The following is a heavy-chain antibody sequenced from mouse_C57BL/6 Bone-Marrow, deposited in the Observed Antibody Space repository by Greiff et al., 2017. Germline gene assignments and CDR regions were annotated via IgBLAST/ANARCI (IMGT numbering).Heavy chain of an antibody. CDR3: ARSEQAVVAPRAMDY. V-gene: IGHV1-80*01. J-gene: IGHJ4*01. Sequence: QVQLQQSGAELVKPGASVKISCKASGYAFSSYWMNWVKQRPGQGLEWIGQIYPGDGDTNYNGKFKGKATLTADKSSSTAYMQLSSLTSENSAVYFCARSEQAVVAPRAMDYWGQGTSVTVSS. CDR1: GYAFSSYW. D-gene: IGHD1-1*01. CDR2: IYPGDGDT.